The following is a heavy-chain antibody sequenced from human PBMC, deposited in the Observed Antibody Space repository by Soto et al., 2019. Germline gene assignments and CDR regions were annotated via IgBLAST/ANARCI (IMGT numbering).Heavy chain of an antibody. CDR3: ARVRLTAMVYFDY. J-gene: IGHJ4*02. CDR1: GFTFSDYY. Sequence: SGGSLRLSCAASGFTFSDYYMSWIRQAPGKGLEWVSYISSSGSTIYYADPVKGRFTISRDNAKNSLYLQMNSLRAEDTAVYYCARVRLTAMVYFDYWGQGTLVTV. CDR2: ISSSGSTI. D-gene: IGHD5-18*01. V-gene: IGHV3-11*01.